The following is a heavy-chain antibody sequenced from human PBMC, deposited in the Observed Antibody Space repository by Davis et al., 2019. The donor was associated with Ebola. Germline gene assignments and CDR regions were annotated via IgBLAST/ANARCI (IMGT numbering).Heavy chain of an antibody. Sequence: PGGSLRFSCAASGFTFSDYFMTWVRQAPGKGLEWVSYISSSGRIIYYADSVKGRFTISRDNAKNSLFLQMNSLRPEDTAVYYCTRRVTATWGGNWFDPWGQGTLVTVSS. V-gene: IGHV3-11*01. J-gene: IGHJ5*02. CDR3: TRRVTATWGGNWFDP. D-gene: IGHD2-21*02. CDR2: ISSSGRII. CDR1: GFTFSDYF.